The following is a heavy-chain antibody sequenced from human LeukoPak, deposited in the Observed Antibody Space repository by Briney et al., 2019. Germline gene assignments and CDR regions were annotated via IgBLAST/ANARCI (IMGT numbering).Heavy chain of an antibody. CDR1: GYTFTNYA. V-gene: IGHV1-3*03. CDR3: ARAVKYRSGPLTDLLPYYFDY. D-gene: IGHD6-19*01. CDR2: INTGNGNT. Sequence: GASVKVSCKASGYTFTNYAMHWVRQAPGQRLEWMGWINTGNGNTKYSQEFQGRVTITRDTSANTAYMELSSLRPEDMAVYYCARAVKYRSGPLTDLLPYYFDYWGQGTLVTVSS. J-gene: IGHJ4*02.